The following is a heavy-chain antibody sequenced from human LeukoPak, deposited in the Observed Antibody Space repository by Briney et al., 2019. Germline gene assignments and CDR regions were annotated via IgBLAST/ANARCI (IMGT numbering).Heavy chain of an antibody. CDR2: ISYDGSNK. V-gene: IGHV3-30*18. D-gene: IGHD1-26*01. CDR3: AKDLGDAFDI. J-gene: IGHJ3*02. CDR1: GFTFSSYG. Sequence: PGRSLRLSCAASGFTFSSYGMHWVRQAPGKGLEWVAVISYDGSNKYYADSVKGRFTISRDNSKNTLYLQMNSLRAEDTAVYYCAKDLGDAFDIWGQGTMVTVSS.